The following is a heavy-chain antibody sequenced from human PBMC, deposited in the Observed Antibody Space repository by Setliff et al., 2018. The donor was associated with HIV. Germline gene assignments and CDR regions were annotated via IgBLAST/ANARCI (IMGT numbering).Heavy chain of an antibody. CDR1: GGSIRSGSYY. Sequence: SETLSLTCSVSGGSIRSGSYYWSWIRQPPRKGLEWIGYIYYSGSSYYNPSLKSRVTISVDTSKNQFSVKLSSVTAADTAVYYCARVLNPSDAFDIWGQGTMVTVSS. CDR3: ARVLNPSDAFDI. J-gene: IGHJ3*02. CDR2: IYYSGSS. V-gene: IGHV4-31*03.